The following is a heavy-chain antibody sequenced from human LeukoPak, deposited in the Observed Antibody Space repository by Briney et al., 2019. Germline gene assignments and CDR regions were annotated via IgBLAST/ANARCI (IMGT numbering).Heavy chain of an antibody. D-gene: IGHD2-2*01. Sequence: GGSLRLSCAASGFTFSSYSMNWVRQAPGEGLEWVSYISSSSSTIYYADSVKGRFTISRDNAKNSLYLQMNSLRAEDTAVYYCARLRGYCSSTSCYFDPWGQGTLVTVSS. V-gene: IGHV3-48*01. J-gene: IGHJ5*02. CDR2: ISSSSSTI. CDR3: ARLRGYCSSTSCYFDP. CDR1: GFTFSSYS.